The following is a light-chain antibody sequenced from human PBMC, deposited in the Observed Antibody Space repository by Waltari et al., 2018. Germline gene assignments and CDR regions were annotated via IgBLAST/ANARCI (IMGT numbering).Light chain of an antibody. CDR3: QQYKNSKT. J-gene: IGKJ1*01. V-gene: IGKV1-5*03. Sequence: DIQMSQSPATLSASVGDTVTFSCRASLSIGDSLAWYHQKPGKAPEVLVSKASTLETGVPSRFSGSGSGTQFTLTINSLQPDDFGTYYCQQYKNSKTFGQGTKVEIK. CDR1: LSIGDS. CDR2: KAS.